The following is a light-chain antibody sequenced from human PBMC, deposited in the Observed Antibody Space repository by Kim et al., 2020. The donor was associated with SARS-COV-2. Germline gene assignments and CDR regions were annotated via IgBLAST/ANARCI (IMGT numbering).Light chain of an antibody. CDR2: DAS. CDR1: EDINDH. CDR3: QQYVRALT. V-gene: IGKV1-33*01. J-gene: IGKJ4*01. Sequence: IQMTQPPSSLSASVGDVVTISCQASEDINDHLNWYRQMPGKAPKLLISDASNLQTGVPSRFRGSGSGTHFSFSINNLQPEDFATYYCQQYVRALTFGGGTKVDIK.